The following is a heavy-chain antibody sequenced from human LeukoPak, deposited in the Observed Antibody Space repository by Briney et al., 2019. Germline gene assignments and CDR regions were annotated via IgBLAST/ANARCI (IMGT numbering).Heavy chain of an antibody. J-gene: IGHJ6*03. V-gene: IGHV3-21*04. Sequence: GGSLRLSCAASNFIFGNYTMNWVRQAPGRGVEWVSSISGWGRFIYYPDSLEGRFTTSRDNAKNSVFLQMNSLRAEDTGVYYCVRERSVKARQEGGHRYYYFMDVWGNGTTVTVSS. D-gene: IGHD6-6*01. CDR1: NFIFGNYT. CDR2: ISGWGRFI. CDR3: VRERSVKARQEGGHRYYYFMDV.